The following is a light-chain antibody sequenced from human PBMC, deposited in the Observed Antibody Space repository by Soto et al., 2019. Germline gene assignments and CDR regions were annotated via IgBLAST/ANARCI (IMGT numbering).Light chain of an antibody. CDR1: QSVSSSY. Sequence: EIVLTQSPGTLSFSPGERATLSRTASQSVSSSYLAWYQQKPGQAPRLLIYGASSRATGIPDRFSGSGSGTDFTLTISRLEPEDFAVYYCQQYGSSLLTFGGRTKVDI. CDR2: GAS. CDR3: QQYGSSLLT. V-gene: IGKV3-20*01. J-gene: IGKJ4*01.